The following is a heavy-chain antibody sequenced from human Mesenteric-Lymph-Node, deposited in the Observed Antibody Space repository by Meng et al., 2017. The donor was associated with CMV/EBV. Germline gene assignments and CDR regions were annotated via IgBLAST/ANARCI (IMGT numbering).Heavy chain of an antibody. V-gene: IGHV1-2*02. CDR3: ARGAQALRIDI. CDR1: GYTFTGYY. Sequence: CQPSGYTFTGYYMHWVRQAPGQGLGWMGWINPNSGGTNYAQKFQGRVTMTRDTSISTAYMELSRLRSDDTAVYYCARGAQALRIDIWGQGTMVTVSS. CDR2: INPNSGGT. J-gene: IGHJ3*02.